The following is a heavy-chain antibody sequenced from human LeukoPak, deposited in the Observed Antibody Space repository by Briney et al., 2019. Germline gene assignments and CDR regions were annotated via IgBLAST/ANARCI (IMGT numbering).Heavy chain of an antibody. Sequence: SVKVSCKASGGTFSSYAISWVRQAPGQGLEWMGGIIPIFGTANYAQKFQGRVTITADESTSTAYMELSSLRSEDTAVYYCARGHYYESSGYFYYFDYWGQGTLVTVSS. CDR1: GGTFSSYA. CDR2: IIPIFGTA. J-gene: IGHJ4*02. CDR3: ARGHYYESSGYFYYFDY. V-gene: IGHV1-69*13. D-gene: IGHD3-22*01.